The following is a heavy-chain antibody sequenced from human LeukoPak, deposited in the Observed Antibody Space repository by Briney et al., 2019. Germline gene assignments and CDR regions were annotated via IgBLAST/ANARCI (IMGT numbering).Heavy chain of an antibody. CDR1: AYSFTSYW. D-gene: IGHD6-13*01. J-gene: IGHJ4*02. CDR2: IYPGDSET. CDR3: ARRAVAAADY. V-gene: IGHV5-51*01. Sequence: GESLKISCKGAAYSFTSYWIGWVRQMPGKSLEWMGVIYPGDSETRYSPSFQGQVTISADKSISTAYLQWSSLKASDTAIYYCARRAVAAADYWGQGTLVTVSS.